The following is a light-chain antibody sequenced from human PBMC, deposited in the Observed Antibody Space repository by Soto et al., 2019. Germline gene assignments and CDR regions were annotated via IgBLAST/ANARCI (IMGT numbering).Light chain of an antibody. J-gene: IGLJ3*02. CDR2: DVS. CDR3: CSFAGSYTLGV. Sequence: QSALTQPRSVSGSPGQSVTISCTGTSSDVGDYNYVSWYQQYPGKAPKLVIYDVSKRPSGVPDRFSGSKSGNTASLTISGPQAEDEADYYCCSFAGSYTLGVFGGGTKLTVL. CDR1: SSDVGDYNY. V-gene: IGLV2-11*01.